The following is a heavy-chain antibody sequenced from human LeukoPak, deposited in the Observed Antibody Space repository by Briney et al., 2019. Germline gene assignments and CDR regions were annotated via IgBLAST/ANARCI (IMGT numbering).Heavy chain of an antibody. J-gene: IGHJ5*02. Sequence: ASVKVSCKASGYTFTSYYMHWVRQAPGQGLEWMGIINPSGGSTSYAQKFQGRVTMTRDTSTSTVYMELSSLRSEDTAVYYCAREGGYYGSGSSNWFDPWGQGTLVTVSS. V-gene: IGHV1-46*01. CDR3: AREGGYYGSGSSNWFDP. CDR1: GYTFTSYY. CDR2: INPSGGST. D-gene: IGHD3-10*01.